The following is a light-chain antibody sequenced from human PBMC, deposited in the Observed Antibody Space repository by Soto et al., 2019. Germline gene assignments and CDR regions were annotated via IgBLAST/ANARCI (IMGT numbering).Light chain of an antibody. Sequence: QSALTQPASVPGSPGQSITISCTGTSSDVGGYNYVSWYQQHPGKAPKLMIYEVSNRPSGVSNRFSGSKSGNTASLTISGLQAEDEADYYCSSYTSSRTRNVVFGTGTKLTVL. CDR2: EVS. CDR3: SSYTSSRTRNVV. CDR1: SSDVGGYNY. V-gene: IGLV2-14*01. J-gene: IGLJ1*01.